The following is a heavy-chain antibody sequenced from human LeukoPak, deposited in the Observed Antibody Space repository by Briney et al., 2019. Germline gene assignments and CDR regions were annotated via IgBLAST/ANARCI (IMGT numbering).Heavy chain of an antibody. CDR2: IKQDGSRK. CDR3: AKARDHIAARFDY. V-gene: IGHV3-7*03. Sequence: PGGSLRLSCAASGVTFSSSWMSWVRQAPGKGLEWVANIKQDGSRKLYVDSVQGRFTISRDNAKNSLYLQMNSLRAEDTAVYYCAKARDHIAARFDYWGQGTLVTVSS. J-gene: IGHJ4*02. D-gene: IGHD6-6*01. CDR1: GVTFSSSW.